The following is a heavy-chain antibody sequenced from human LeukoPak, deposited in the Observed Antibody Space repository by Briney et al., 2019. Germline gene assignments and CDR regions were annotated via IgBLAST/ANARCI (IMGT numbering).Heavy chain of an antibody. CDR1: GFTAGYNY. D-gene: IGHD2-15*01. J-gene: IGHJ4*02. Sequence: GGSLRLSCAVSGFTAGYNYMSWVRQAPGTGLEWVSVIYRGDTYYTDSVKGRFTISRDDSKNTVLLQMNRLRADDTAVYFCASYYCSSGSCYFDTWGQGTLVAVSS. V-gene: IGHV3-53*01. CDR3: ASYYCSSGSCYFDT. CDR2: IYRGDT.